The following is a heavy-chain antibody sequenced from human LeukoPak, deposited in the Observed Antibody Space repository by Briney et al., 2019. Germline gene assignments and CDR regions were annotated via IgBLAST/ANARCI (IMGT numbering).Heavy chain of an antibody. CDR3: ARTIEMATISYFDY. Sequence: GGSLRLSCAASGFTFSNSSMNWVRQAPGKGLEWVSSISSSSDYIYDADSVKGRFTISRDNAKNSLYLQMNSLRAEDTAVYYCARTIEMATISYFDYWGQGTLVTVSS. CDR2: ISSSSDYI. V-gene: IGHV3-21*01. D-gene: IGHD5-24*01. CDR1: GFTFSNSS. J-gene: IGHJ4*02.